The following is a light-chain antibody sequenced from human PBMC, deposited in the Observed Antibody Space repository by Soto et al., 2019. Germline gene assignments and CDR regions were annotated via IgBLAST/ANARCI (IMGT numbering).Light chain of an antibody. CDR3: CSYAGSNNTV. V-gene: IGLV2-8*01. CDR2: EVS. Sequence: QSALTQPHSASGSPGQSVTISCIGTSSDVGGYNYVSWYQQHPGKAPKLMINEVSKRPSGVPDRFSGSKSGNTASLTVSGLQAEDEADYYCCSYAGSNNTVFGGGTKLTVL. J-gene: IGLJ3*02. CDR1: SSDVGGYNY.